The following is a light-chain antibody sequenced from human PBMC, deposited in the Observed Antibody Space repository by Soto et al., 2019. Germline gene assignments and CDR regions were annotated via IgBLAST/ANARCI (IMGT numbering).Light chain of an antibody. CDR1: QSISTE. CDR2: SAS. J-gene: IGKJ2*01. V-gene: IGKV3-15*01. CDR3: QQGHNWPLT. Sequence: EIVMTQSPATLSVSPGERAILSCRASQSISTELAWYQQKPGQPPRLLIYSASTRATGVPARFTGSGSGSEFTLTISGLQSEVFAVYYCQQGHNWPLTFGQGTRLEI.